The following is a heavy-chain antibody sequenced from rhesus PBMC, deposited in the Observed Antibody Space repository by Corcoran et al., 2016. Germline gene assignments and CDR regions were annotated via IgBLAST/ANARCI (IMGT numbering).Heavy chain of an antibody. CDR1: CGSFSSYW. J-gene: IGHJ4*01. V-gene: IGHV4-80*01. CDR2: INGNSGST. Sequence: QVQLQASGPGLVKPSETLSLTCAVSCGSFSSYWWSWLRMRPGKGLEWFGEINGNSGSTNYNPSLKSRVTISTDTSKNQVSLKLTSMTAADTAVYYCTMSFGTGWSPRWGQGVLVTVSS. D-gene: IGHD6S26*01. CDR3: TMSFGTGWSPR.